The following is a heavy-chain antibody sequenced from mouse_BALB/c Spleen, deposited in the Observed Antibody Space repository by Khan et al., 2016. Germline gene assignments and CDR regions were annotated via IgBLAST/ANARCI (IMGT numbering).Heavy chain of an antibody. J-gene: IGHJ3*01. D-gene: IGHD4-1*01. CDR1: GFNIKDTY. V-gene: IGHV14-3*02. CDR2: IDPANGNT. CDR3: AFTGDDWFAY. Sequence: MQLEESGAELVKPGASVKLSCTASGFNIKDTYMHWVKQRPEQGLEWIGRIDPANGNTKYDPKFQGKATITADTSSNTAYLQLSSLTSEDTAVYYCAFTGDDWFAYWGQGTLVTVSA.